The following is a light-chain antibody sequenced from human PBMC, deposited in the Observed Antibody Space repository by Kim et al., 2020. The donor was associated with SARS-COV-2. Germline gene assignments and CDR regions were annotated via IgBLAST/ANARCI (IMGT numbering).Light chain of an antibody. CDR2: KAS. Sequence: DIQMTQSPSTLSASVGDRVTITCRASQSISNGLAWYQQKPGKAPKPLIYKASTLESGVPSRFSGSGSGTEFTLTISSLQPDAFATYFSQQYNSYSWTFGQGTKVDIK. CDR3: QQYNSYSWT. V-gene: IGKV1-5*03. J-gene: IGKJ1*01. CDR1: QSISNG.